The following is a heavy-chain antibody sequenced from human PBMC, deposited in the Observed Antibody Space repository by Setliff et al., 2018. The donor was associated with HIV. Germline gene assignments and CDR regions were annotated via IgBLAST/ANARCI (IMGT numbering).Heavy chain of an antibody. CDR1: RDSINGHW. CDR2: IHYSGIT. V-gene: IGHV4-59*11. CDR3: ARYKCINFACVGFDI. J-gene: IGHJ3*02. Sequence: KPSETLSLTCTVSRDSINGHWWSWIRQPPGKGLEWTGSIHYSGITHYNPSLKSRLTMSVDTSKNQVSLKLTPVTAADTAVYYCARYKCINFACVGFDIWGQGTVVTVSS. D-gene: IGHD3-9*01.